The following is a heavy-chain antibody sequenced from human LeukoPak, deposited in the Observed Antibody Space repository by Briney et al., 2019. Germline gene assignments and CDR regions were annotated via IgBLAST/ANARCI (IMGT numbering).Heavy chain of an antibody. CDR1: GLTFSSYD. J-gene: IGHJ4*02. Sequence: GGSLRLSCVASGLTFSSYDMHWIRQAPGKGLEWVSSIGATGDTYYADSVKGRFTISRDDAKNTLYLQLNSLRAEDTAVYFCARGGSDTAMAHDYWGQGTLVTVSS. D-gene: IGHD5-18*01. CDR2: IGATGDT. V-gene: IGHV3-13*01. CDR3: ARGGSDTAMAHDY.